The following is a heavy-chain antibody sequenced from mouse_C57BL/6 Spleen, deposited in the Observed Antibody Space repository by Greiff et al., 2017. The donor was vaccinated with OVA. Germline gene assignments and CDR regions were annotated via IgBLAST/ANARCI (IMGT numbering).Heavy chain of an antibody. V-gene: IGHV1-9*01. D-gene: IGHD2-12*01. J-gene: IGHJ2*01. CDR3: ARITYYSDYFDY. Sequence: QVQLQQSGAELMKPGASVKLSCKATGYTFTGYWIEWVKQRPGHGLEWIGEILPGSGSTNYNEKFKGKATFTADTSSNTAYMQLSSLTTDDSAIYYCARITYYSDYFDYWGQGTTLTVSS. CDR1: GYTFTGYW. CDR2: ILPGSGST.